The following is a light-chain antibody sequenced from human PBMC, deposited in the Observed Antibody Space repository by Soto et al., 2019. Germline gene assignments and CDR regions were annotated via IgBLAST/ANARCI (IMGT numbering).Light chain of an antibody. CDR3: CSYVGATTDV. CDR1: SNTIGGYNV. V-gene: IGLV2-23*01. CDR2: EGI. J-gene: IGLJ1*01. Sequence: QSALTQPASVSGSPGQSITISCTGSSNTIGGYNVVSWYQQHPGKAPKVIIYEGIKRPSGVSNRFSGAISGSTASLTISGLQAEDEADYYCCSYVGATTDVFGSGTKVTV.